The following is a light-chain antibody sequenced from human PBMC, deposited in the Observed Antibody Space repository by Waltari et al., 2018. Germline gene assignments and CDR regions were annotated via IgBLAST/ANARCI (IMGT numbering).Light chain of an antibody. CDR2: QDS. CDR1: KLGDKY. J-gene: IGLJ2*01. CDR3: QAWDSILV. Sequence: SYELTQPPSVSVDPGQTARITCSGDKLGDKYACWYQQRPGQSPVLVIYQDSKRPSGIPDRFSGSNTGNTATFTITGPQAMHDSDYYCQAWDSILVFGGGTQLTVL. V-gene: IGLV3-1*01.